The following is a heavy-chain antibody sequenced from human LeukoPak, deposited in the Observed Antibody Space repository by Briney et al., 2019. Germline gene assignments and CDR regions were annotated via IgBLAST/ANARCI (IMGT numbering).Heavy chain of an antibody. CDR2: ISGSGSDT. Sequence: RPGGSLRLSCAASGFTFARNTMTWVRQAPGKWLEWVSSISGSGSDTYYADSVKGRFTISRDNSKNTLYLEVNGLRADDTAVYYCAREQNIRGVIIIVDSWGQGTLVTVSS. J-gene: IGHJ4*02. CDR3: AREQNIRGVIIIVDS. V-gene: IGHV3-23*01. D-gene: IGHD3-10*01. CDR1: GFTFARNT.